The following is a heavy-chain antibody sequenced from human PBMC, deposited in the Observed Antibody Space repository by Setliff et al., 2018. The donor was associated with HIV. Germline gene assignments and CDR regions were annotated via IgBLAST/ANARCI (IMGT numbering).Heavy chain of an antibody. CDR1: GFTFSNYA. V-gene: IGHV3-23*01. CDR3: AKDPAYKVVPGVEYFQH. J-gene: IGHJ1*01. CDR2: ITSSGGTT. D-gene: IGHD7-27*01. Sequence: PGGSLRLSCAASGFTFSNYAMSWVRQAPGKGLEWVSAITSSGGTTYYADSVKGRFTVSRDNSKNTLYLQMNSLRAEDTAVYYCAKDPAYKVVPGVEYFQHWGQGTLVTVSS.